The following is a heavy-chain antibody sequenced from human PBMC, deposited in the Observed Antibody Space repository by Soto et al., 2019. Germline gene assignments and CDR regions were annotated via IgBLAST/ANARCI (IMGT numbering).Heavy chain of an antibody. CDR1: GGSVSSGSYY. CDR3: ARVASLGYYDSSGFDY. CDR2: IYYSGST. D-gene: IGHD3-22*01. Sequence: LSLTCTVSGGSVSSGSYYWSWIRQPPGKGLEWIGYIYYSGSTNYNPSLKSRVTISVDTSKNQFSLKLSSVTAADTAVYYCARVASLGYYDSSGFDYWGQGTLVTSPQ. V-gene: IGHV4-61*01. J-gene: IGHJ4*02.